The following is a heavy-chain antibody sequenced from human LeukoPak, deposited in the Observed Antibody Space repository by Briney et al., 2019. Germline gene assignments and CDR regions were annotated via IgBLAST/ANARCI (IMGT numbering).Heavy chain of an antibody. D-gene: IGHD4-11*01. Sequence: GGSLTLSCAASGFTYSHYGMHWVRQAPGKGLEWVADIWSDGTEKYYGDAVKGRFTISRDNSMKTLYLQMNSLRGDDTAVYYCAKDAQRGFDYSNSLESWGQGTLVTVSS. V-gene: IGHV3-33*06. CDR2: IWSDGTEK. J-gene: IGHJ5*01. CDR3: AKDAQRGFDYSNSLES. CDR1: GFTYSHYG.